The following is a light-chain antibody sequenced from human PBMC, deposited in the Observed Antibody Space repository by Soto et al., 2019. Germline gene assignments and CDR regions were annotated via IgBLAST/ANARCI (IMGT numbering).Light chain of an antibody. Sequence: EIVMSQSPATLSVSQGERAILSCRASQSVTSYLAWYQQKPGQAPRLLIYDVSNRASGIPARFSGSGSETDFTLTISSLEPEDFAVYYCQQRSDWPLTFGQGTRLEIK. CDR1: QSVTSY. V-gene: IGKV3-11*01. CDR2: DVS. J-gene: IGKJ5*01. CDR3: QQRSDWPLT.